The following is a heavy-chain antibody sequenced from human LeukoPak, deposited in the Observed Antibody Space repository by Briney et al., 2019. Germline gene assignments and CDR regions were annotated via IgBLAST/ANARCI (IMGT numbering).Heavy chain of an antibody. J-gene: IGHJ4*02. D-gene: IGHD3-10*01. V-gene: IGHV3-21*01. Sequence: GSLRRCCAACGFTCSSYAMQWVRQDPGKGLEWVSCISSSSDYIYYTDSVKGRFTISRDNARNSLYLQMNSLRVEDTAVYYCARFYGAGGNHRYYFGSWGQGILVTVSS. CDR3: ARFYGAGGNHRYYFGS. CDR1: GFTCSSYA. CDR2: ISSSSDYI.